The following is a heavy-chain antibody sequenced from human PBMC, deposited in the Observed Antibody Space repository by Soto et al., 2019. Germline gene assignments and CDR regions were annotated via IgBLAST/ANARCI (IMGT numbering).Heavy chain of an antibody. CDR3: ARDERFRGFDY. V-gene: IGHV1-18*04. J-gene: IGHJ4*02. CDR2: ISAYNGNT. Sequence: ASVKVSCKASGYTFTSYGISWVRQAPGQGLEWMGWISAYNGNTNYAQKLQGRVTMTTDTSTSTAYMDLRSLRSDDKAVYYCARDERFRGFDYWGQGTLVTVSS. CDR1: GYTFTSYG.